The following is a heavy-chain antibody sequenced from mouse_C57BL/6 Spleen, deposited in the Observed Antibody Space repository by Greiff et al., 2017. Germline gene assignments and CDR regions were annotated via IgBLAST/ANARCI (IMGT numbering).Heavy chain of an antibody. J-gene: IGHJ4*01. Sequence: VKLVESGPGLVAPSQSLSITCTVSGFSLTSYGVHWVRQPPGKGLEWLVVIWSDGSTTYNSALKSRLSISKDNSKSQVFLKMNSLQTDDTAMYYCARGYYYGSSYYAMDYWGQGTSVTVSS. CDR1: GFSLTSYG. D-gene: IGHD1-1*01. CDR2: IWSDGST. V-gene: IGHV2-6*03. CDR3: ARGYYYGSSYYAMDY.